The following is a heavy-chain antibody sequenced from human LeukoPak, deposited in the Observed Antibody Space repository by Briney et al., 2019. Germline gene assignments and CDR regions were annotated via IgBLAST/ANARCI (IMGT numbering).Heavy chain of an antibody. D-gene: IGHD2-2*01. CDR3: ARRRCSSTSCSLDY. CDR1: GFTFSSYG. J-gene: IGHJ4*02. V-gene: IGHV3-23*01. CDR2: ISGSGGST. Sequence: QAGGSLRLSCAASGFTFSSYGIHWVRQAPGKGLEWVSAISGSGGSTYYADSVKGRFTISRDNSKDTLYLQMNSLRAEDTAVYYCARRRCSSTSCSLDYWGQGTLVTVSS.